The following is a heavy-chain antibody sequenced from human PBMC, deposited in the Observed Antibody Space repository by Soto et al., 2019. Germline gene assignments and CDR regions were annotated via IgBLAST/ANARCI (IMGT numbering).Heavy chain of an antibody. D-gene: IGHD3-9*01. CDR3: ARDLRHYDILTGLLSHYYGMDV. J-gene: IGHJ6*02. V-gene: IGHV3-21*01. CDR2: ISSSSSYI. Sequence: VQLVESGGGLVKPGGSLRLSCAASGFTFSSYSMNWVRQAPGKGLEWVSSISSSSSYIYYADSVKGRFTISRDNAKNSLYLQMNSLRAEDTAVYYCARDLRHYDILTGLLSHYYGMDVWGQGTTVTVSS. CDR1: GFTFSSYS.